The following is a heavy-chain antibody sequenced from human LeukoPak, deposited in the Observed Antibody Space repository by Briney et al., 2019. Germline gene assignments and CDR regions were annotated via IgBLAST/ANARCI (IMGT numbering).Heavy chain of an antibody. Sequence: ASVKVSCKASGGTFSSYAISWVRQAPGQGLEWMGRIIPILGIANYAQKFQGRVTITADKSTSTAYMELSSLRSEDTAVYYCARDRAPYYYDSSGFDYWGQGTLVTVSS. CDR1: GGTFSSYA. V-gene: IGHV1-69*04. CDR2: IIPILGIA. CDR3: ARDRAPYYYDSSGFDY. J-gene: IGHJ4*02. D-gene: IGHD3-22*01.